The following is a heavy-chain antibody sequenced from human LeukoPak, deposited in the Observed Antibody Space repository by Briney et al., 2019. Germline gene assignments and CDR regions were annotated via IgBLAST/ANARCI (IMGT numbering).Heavy chain of an antibody. CDR3: ARSRSGGSLLGY. D-gene: IGHD2-15*01. Sequence: LRLSXXXSGXTXXSYAMHWVRQAPGKGLDWVAVISYDGSNKYYADSVKGRFTISRDNSKNTLYLQMNSLRAEDTAVYYCARSRSGGSLLGYWGQGTLVTVSS. J-gene: IGHJ4*02. CDR1: GXTXXSYA. CDR2: ISYDGSNK. V-gene: IGHV3-30*04.